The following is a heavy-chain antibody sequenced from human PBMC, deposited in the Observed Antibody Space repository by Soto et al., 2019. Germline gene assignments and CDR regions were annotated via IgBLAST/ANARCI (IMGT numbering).Heavy chain of an antibody. CDR2: IYQGGSI. J-gene: IGHJ5*02. D-gene: IGHD3-22*01. CDR1: GGSINSGY. V-gene: IGHV4-59*01. Sequence: PSETLSLTCSVSGGSINSGYWTWIRQTPGKGLEWIGYIYQGGSINYNPSLKSRVIISVDTAKNHFSVRLNSVTAADTAVYYCTGAYYDINGYILDLWGQGTSVTVSS. CDR3: TGAYYDINGYILDL.